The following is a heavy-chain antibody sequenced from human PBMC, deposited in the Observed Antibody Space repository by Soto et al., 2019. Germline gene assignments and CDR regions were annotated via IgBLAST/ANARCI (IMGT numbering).Heavy chain of an antibody. CDR1: GDSISSRSYY. D-gene: IGHD6-13*01. CDR2: ISYTGNT. J-gene: IGHJ6*03. V-gene: IGHV4-39*01. CDR3: ARFSWYDGDSITNYYMDF. Sequence: LQESGPGLVKHSETLSLTCSVFGDSISSRSYYWAWIRRPPGMGLEWIASISYTGNTYYNPSLTSLAAISGDTSKNQFALKLSFVTAADTAVYYCARFSWYDGDSITNYYMDFWGNGATVTVSS.